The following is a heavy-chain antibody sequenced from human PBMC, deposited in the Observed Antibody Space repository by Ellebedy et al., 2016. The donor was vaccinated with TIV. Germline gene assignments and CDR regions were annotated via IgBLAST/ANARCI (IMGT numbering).Heavy chain of an antibody. CDR2: ISGSGGST. V-gene: IGHV3-23*01. D-gene: IGHD4-23*01. CDR1: GFTFSSYA. CDR3: AKVEPRTTVVKVYFDY. J-gene: IGHJ4*02. Sequence: GESLKISXAASGFTFSSYAMSWVRQAPGKGLEWVSAISGSGGSTYYADSVKGRFTISRDNSKNTLYLQMNSLRAEDTAVYYCAKVEPRTTVVKVYFDYWGQGTLVTVSS.